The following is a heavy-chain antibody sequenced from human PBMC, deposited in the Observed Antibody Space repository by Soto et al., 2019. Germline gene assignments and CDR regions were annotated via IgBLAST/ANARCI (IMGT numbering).Heavy chain of an antibody. CDR2: IYSSGGT. CDR1: GGSISGYY. V-gene: IGHV4-4*07. CDR3: VRGGYYGSGSYYTLLDY. J-gene: IGHJ4*02. Sequence: PSETLSLTCTVTGGSISGYYWSWIRQPAGKGLEWIGRIYSSGGTNSNPSLKSRVTMSVDTSKNQLSLKLTSVTAADTAVYYCVRGGYYGSGSYYTLLDYWGQGALVTVPQ. D-gene: IGHD3-10*01.